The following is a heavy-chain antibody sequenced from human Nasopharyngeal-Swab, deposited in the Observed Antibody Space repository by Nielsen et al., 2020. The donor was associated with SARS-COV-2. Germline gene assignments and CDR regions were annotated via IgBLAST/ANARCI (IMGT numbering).Heavy chain of an antibody. CDR1: GFTFEHFG. V-gene: IGHV3-9*01. Sequence: SLKISCAASGFTFEHFGMHWVRQPPGKGLEWVAGISWKGESIGYVDSVRGRFSVSRDNAKKSLYLEINSLRPDDTALYYCAKAGGSGSYGYDACDIWGLGTMVTVSS. CDR2: ISWKGESI. D-gene: IGHD1-26*01. CDR3: AKAGGSGSYGYDACDI. J-gene: IGHJ3*02.